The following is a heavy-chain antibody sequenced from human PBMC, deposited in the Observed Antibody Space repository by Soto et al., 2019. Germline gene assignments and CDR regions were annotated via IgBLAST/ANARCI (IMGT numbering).Heavy chain of an antibody. V-gene: IGHV2-5*02. CDR3: AHIDPEIVTVGGHGGFDY. CDR2: IYWDDDK. D-gene: IGHD5-12*01. Sequence: QITLKESGPTLVRPPQTLTLTCTFSGFSLTSGVGVGWIRQPPGKALEWLALIYWDDDKRYSPSLKNRITITKDTSKNQVVLTMTNVCPVDTATYFCAHIDPEIVTVGGHGGFDYWGQGTLVTVSS. J-gene: IGHJ4*02. CDR1: GFSLTSGVG.